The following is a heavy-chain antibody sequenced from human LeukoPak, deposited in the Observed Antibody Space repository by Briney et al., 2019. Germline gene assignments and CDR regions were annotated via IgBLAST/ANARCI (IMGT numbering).Heavy chain of an antibody. Sequence: GGSLRLSCAASGFTFSNAWMSWVRQAPGKGLEWVGRIKSKTDGGTTDYAAPVKGRFTISRDDSKNTLYLQMNSLKTEDTAVYYCTTDYYDSSGYATGDYWGQGTLVTVSS. D-gene: IGHD3-22*01. CDR1: GFTFSNAW. V-gene: IGHV3-15*01. J-gene: IGHJ4*02. CDR3: TTDYYDSSGYATGDY. CDR2: IKSKTDGGTT.